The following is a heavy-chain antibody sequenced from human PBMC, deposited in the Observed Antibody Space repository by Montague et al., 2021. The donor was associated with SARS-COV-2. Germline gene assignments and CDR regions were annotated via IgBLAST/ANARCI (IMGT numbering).Heavy chain of an antibody. CDR1: GDFVISHKYY. CDR3: VKGSGYP. Sequence: SETLSLTCTVSGDFVISHKYYGSWTQQPPGKGLEWIRFIYDSGSTSYNPSLHSRVTITIDTSKNQFSLNLMSVTPADTAVYYCVKGSGYPWGQGTLVTVSS. D-gene: IGHD3-22*01. CDR2: IYDSGST. V-gene: IGHV4-61*01. J-gene: IGHJ5*02.